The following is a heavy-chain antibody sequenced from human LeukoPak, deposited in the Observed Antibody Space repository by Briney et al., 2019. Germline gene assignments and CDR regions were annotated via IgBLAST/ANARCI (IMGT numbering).Heavy chain of an antibody. CDR2: ISGSGGST. CDR1: GFTFSSYA. V-gene: IGHV3-23*01. CDR3: AKSFSVPRYYYDSSGPDSRPTDY. J-gene: IGHJ4*02. Sequence: PGGSLRLSCAASGFTFSSYAMSWVRQAPGKGLEWVSAISGSGGSTYYADSVKGRFTISRDNSKNTLYLQMNSLRAEDTAVYYCAKSFSVPRYYYDSSGPDSRPTDYWGQGTLVTVSS. D-gene: IGHD3-22*01.